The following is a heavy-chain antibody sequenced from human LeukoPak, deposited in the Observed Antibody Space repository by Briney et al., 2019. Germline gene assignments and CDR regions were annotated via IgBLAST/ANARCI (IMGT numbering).Heavy chain of an antibody. Sequence: SETLSLTCAVSGGSIRNYYWSWIRQPPGKGLEWIGYIHYTGTTNCNPSLKSRVTLSLDTSKNQFSLKVNSVTAADAVVYYCAAQHQLVNTFDFWGQGTMITVSS. CDR3: AAQHQLVNTFDF. V-gene: IGHV4-59*01. CDR2: IHYTGTT. D-gene: IGHD6-6*01. CDR1: GGSIRNYY. J-gene: IGHJ3*01.